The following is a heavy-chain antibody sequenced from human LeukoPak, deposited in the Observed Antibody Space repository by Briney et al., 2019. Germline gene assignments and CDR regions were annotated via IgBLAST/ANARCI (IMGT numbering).Heavy chain of an antibody. D-gene: IGHD4-17*01. V-gene: IGHV4-39*01. Sequence: SETLSLTCTVSGDSIGSSTYYWGWVRQPPGKGLEWIGSIYYTGSSYYNPSLNSRATVSVDTSKNQFSLRLNSTAAADTAVYYCGRFSTTVTTGDYWGQGTLVTVSS. CDR3: GRFSTTVTTGDY. CDR2: IYYTGSS. J-gene: IGHJ4*02. CDR1: GDSIGSSTYY.